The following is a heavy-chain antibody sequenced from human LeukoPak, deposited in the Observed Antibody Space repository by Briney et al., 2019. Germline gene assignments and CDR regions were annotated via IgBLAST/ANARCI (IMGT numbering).Heavy chain of an antibody. Sequence: GGSLRLSCAASGFTFSSYAMSWVRQAPGKGLEWVSAISGSGGSTYYADSVKGRYTISRDNSKNTLYLQMNSLRAEDTAVYYYAKSLRNWNYVPFLGYWGQGTLVTVSS. V-gene: IGHV3-23*01. CDR2: ISGSGGST. CDR1: GFTFSSYA. CDR3: AKSLRNWNYVPFLGY. J-gene: IGHJ4*02. D-gene: IGHD1-7*01.